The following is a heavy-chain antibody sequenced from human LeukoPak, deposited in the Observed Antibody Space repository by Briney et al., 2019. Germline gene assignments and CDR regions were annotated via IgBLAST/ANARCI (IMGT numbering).Heavy chain of an antibody. Sequence: PGGSLRLSCAASGFTFSSYEMHWVRQAPGKGLEWVSYISSSGSTIYYADSVKGRFTISRDNAKNSLYLQMSSLRAEDTAVYYCAKDRSIGTYYTFDSWGQGSLVTVSS. CDR2: ISSSGSTI. D-gene: IGHD1-26*01. J-gene: IGHJ4*02. CDR1: GFTFSSYE. V-gene: IGHV3-48*03. CDR3: AKDRSIGTYYTFDS.